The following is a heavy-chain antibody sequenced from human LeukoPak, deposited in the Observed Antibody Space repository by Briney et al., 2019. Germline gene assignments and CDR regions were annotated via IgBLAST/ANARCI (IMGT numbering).Heavy chain of an antibody. CDR1: GFTFDDYA. CDR3: AKVRTSSSWYFGFDY. V-gene: IGHV3-9*01. D-gene: IGHD6-13*01. CDR2: ISWNSGSI. Sequence: GGSLRLSCAASGFTFDDYAMHWVRHAPGKGLEWVSGISWNSGSIGYADSVKGRFTISRDNAKNSLYLQMNSLRAEDTALYYCAKVRTSSSWYFGFDYWGQGTLVTVSS. J-gene: IGHJ4*02.